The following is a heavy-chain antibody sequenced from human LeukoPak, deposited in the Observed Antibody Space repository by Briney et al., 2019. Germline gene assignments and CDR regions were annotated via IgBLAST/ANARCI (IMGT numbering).Heavy chain of an antibody. D-gene: IGHD3-10*01. V-gene: IGHV3-21*01. CDR1: GFTFSTYS. CDR2: ISSSSNYI. Sequence: GGSLRLSCPASGFTFSTYSMNWVRQAPGKGLEWVSSISSSSNYIYYADSLRGRFTISRDNAKNSLYLQMNSLRAEDTAMYFCAREGMGRRAFDIWGQGTMVTVSS. J-gene: IGHJ3*02. CDR3: AREGMGRRAFDI.